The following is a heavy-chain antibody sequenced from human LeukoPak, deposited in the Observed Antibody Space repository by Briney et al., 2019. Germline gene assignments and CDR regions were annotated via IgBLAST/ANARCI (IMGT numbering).Heavy chain of an antibody. V-gene: IGHV1-2*02. CDR3: ARPLYGDTAPIDY. CDR1: GYTFTGYY. CDR2: INPNSGGT. J-gene: IGHJ4*02. Sequence: ASVKVSCKASGYTFTGYYMHWVRQAPGQGLEWMGWINPNSGGTNYAQKFQGRVTMTRDTSISTAYMELSRLRSDDTAVYYCARPLYGDTAPIDYGAKGPRVTVSS. D-gene: IGHD4-17*01.